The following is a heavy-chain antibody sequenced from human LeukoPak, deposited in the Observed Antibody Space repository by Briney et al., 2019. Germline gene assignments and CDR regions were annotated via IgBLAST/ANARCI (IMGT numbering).Heavy chain of an antibody. J-gene: IGHJ4*02. CDR3: ARGRAGPFDY. Sequence: SETLSLTCAVCGGSFSGYYWSWIRQPPGKGLEWIGEINHSGSTNYNPSLKSRVTISVDTSKNQFSLKLSSVTAADTAVYYCARGRAGPFDYWGQGTLVTVSS. CDR2: INHSGST. CDR1: GGSFSGYY. D-gene: IGHD6-19*01. V-gene: IGHV4-34*01.